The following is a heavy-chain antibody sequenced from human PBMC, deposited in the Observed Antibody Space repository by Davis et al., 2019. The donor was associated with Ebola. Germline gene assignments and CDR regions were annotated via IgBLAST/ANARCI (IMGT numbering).Heavy chain of an antibody. CDR2: ISAYNGNT. Sequence: APVKVSCKASGYTFTSYGISWVRQAPGQGLEWMGWISAYNGNTNYAQKLQGRVTMTTDTSTSTAYMELRSLRSDDTAVYYCARESVVTDEWFYYYYGMDVWGQGTTVTVSS. D-gene: IGHD4-23*01. J-gene: IGHJ6*02. CDR1: GYTFTSYG. V-gene: IGHV1-18*01. CDR3: ARESVVTDEWFYYYYGMDV.